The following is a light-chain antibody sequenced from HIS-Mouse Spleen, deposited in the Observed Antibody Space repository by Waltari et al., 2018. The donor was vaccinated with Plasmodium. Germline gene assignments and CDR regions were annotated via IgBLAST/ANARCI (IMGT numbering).Light chain of an antibody. Sequence: DIQMTQSPSSLSASVGDRVTITCQASQDISNYLNWYQQKPGKAPKLLIYDASNLETGVPSRFSVSGSGTDFTFTISSLQPEDIATYYCQQYDNLPLIFGGGTKVEIK. V-gene: IGKV1-33*01. CDR3: QQYDNLPLI. CDR2: DAS. CDR1: QDISNY. J-gene: IGKJ4*01.